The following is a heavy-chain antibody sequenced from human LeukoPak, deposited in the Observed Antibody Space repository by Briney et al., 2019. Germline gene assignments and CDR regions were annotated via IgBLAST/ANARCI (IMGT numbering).Heavy chain of an antibody. Sequence: PGGSLRLSCAASGFTFRSYEMNWARQAPGRGLEWVAYITSTGSNRYYADSVKGRFTISRDNAQNSLFLHMNSLRAEDTAIYYCARDDDQGYSAGVRPLDYWGQGTLVTVSS. CDR1: GFTFRSYE. CDR2: ITSTGSNR. J-gene: IGHJ4*02. D-gene: IGHD2-15*01. V-gene: IGHV3-48*03. CDR3: ARDDDQGYSAGVRPLDY.